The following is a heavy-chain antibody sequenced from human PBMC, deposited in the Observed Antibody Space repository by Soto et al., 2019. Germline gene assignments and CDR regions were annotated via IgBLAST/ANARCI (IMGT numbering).Heavy chain of an antibody. J-gene: IGHJ6*02. Sequence: ETLALTRNVSVGSISNCYWSWLRQPPGNGTESIGYIYDSVTTNSRPSLQKRVTISIDTSKNQFSLKLSCVTAADTAVYYCARARITMVREVIKYNMDVWGQGTTVT. CDR2: IYDSVTT. CDR1: VGSISNCY. V-gene: IGHV4-59*01. CDR3: ARARITMVREVIKYNMDV. D-gene: IGHD3-10*01.